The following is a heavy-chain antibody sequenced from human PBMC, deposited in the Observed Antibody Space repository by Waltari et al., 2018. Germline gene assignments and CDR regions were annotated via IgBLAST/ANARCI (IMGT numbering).Heavy chain of an antibody. Sequence: QVQLQQWGEGLLKPSEPRSLTCAGYGGYFSGDYWSWIRQPPGKGLEWLGEINHSGITNYNPSLKSRVTISVDTSKNQFSLKLSSVTAADTAVYYCARASTPGFWSGYHRNSYYYYGMDVWGQGTTVTVSS. J-gene: IGHJ6*02. D-gene: IGHD3-3*01. CDR1: GGYFSGDY. V-gene: IGHV4-34*01. CDR3: ARASTPGFWSGYHRNSYYYYGMDV. CDR2: INHSGIT.